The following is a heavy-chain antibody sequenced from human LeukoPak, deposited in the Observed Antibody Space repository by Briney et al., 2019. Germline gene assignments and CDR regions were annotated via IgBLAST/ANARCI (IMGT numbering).Heavy chain of an antibody. CDR2: IYYSGST. V-gene: IGHV4-39*07. CDR1: GGSISSSSYY. J-gene: IGHJ4*02. CDR3: ARGGWNDAELYYFDY. Sequence: PSETVSLTCTVSGGSISSSSYYWGWIRQPPGKGLEWIGSIYYSGSTYYNPSLKSRVTISVDTSKNQFSLKLSSVTAADTAVYYCARGGWNDAELYYFDYWGQGTLVTVSS. D-gene: IGHD1-1*01.